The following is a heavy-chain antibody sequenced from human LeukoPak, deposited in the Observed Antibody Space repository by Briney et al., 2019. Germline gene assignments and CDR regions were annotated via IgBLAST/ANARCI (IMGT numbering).Heavy chain of an antibody. Sequence: SETLSLTCTVPGGSISSHYWSWIRQPPGKGLWRVGYIYYSGSTKYNPSLKSRVIISVDTSKNQFSLKLSSVTAADTAVYYCSRENGAFAPFGYGGQGILGTV. J-gene: IGHJ4*02. CDR2: IYYSGST. D-gene: IGHD2-8*01. CDR3: SRENGAFAPFGY. V-gene: IGHV4-59*11. CDR1: GGSISSHY.